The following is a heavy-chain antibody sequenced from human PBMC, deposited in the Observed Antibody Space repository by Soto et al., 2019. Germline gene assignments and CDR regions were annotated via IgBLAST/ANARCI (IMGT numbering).Heavy chain of an antibody. V-gene: IGHV3-21*01. CDR3: ARDYGKVLPYEY. D-gene: IGHD3-10*01. J-gene: IGHJ4*02. Sequence: PWGSLRLSCAASGFTFSSYSMNWVRQAPGKGLEWVSSISSSSSYIYYADSVKGRFTISRDNAKNSLYLQMNSLRAEDTAVYYWARDYGKVLPYEYWGQGTMVTVSS. CDR1: GFTFSSYS. CDR2: ISSSSSYI.